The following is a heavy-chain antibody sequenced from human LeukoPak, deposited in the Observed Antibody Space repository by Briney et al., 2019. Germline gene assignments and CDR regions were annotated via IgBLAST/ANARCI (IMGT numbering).Heavy chain of an antibody. CDR1: GFTFSSYA. J-gene: IGHJ4*02. V-gene: IGHV3-23*01. CDR3: AKYATIFGVASPVNNDY. CDR2: ISGSGGST. Sequence: GGSLRLSCAASGFTFSSYAMSWVRQAPGKGLEWVSAISGSGGSTYYADSVKGRFTISRDNSKNTLYLQMNSLRAEDTAVYYCAKYATIFGVASPVNNDYWGQGTLVTVSS. D-gene: IGHD3-3*01.